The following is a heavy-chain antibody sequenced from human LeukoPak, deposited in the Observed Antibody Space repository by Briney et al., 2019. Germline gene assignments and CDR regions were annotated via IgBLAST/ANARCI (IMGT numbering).Heavy chain of an antibody. CDR2: ISSSSSYI. Sequence: GGSLRLSCAASGFTFSSYSMNWVRQAPGKGLEWVSSISSSSSYIYYADSVKGRFTISRDNAKNSLYLQMNSLRAEDTAVYYCAGSGYDYYYYYGMDVWGQGTTVTVSS. CDR1: GFTFSSYS. J-gene: IGHJ6*02. D-gene: IGHD5-18*01. CDR3: AGSGYDYYYYYGMDV. V-gene: IGHV3-21*01.